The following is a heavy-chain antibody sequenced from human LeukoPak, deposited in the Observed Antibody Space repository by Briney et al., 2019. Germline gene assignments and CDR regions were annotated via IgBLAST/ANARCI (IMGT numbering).Heavy chain of an antibody. CDR3: TREHLWFGRDY. Sequence: TGGSLRLSCAASGFTFSSYAMSWFRQAPGKGLEWVGFIRSKAYGGTTEYAASVKGRFTISRDDSKSIAYLQMNSLKTEDTAVYYCTREHLWFGRDYWGQGTLVTVSS. J-gene: IGHJ4*02. V-gene: IGHV3-49*03. D-gene: IGHD3-10*01. CDR2: IRSKAYGGTT. CDR1: GFTFSSYA.